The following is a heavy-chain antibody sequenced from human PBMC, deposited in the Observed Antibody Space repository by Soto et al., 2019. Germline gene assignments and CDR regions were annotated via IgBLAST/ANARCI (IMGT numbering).Heavy chain of an antibody. CDR1: GFTFSSYA. CDR3: AKEAGQLRLLEWPTGDIDV. D-gene: IGHD3-3*01. V-gene: IGHV3-23*01. J-gene: IGHJ6*03. Sequence: EVQLLESGGGLVQPGGSLRLSCAASGFTFSSYAMSWVRQAPGKGLEWVSAISGSGGSTYYADTVKGRFTISRDNSKNALYLQMNSLRAEDTAVYYCAKEAGQLRLLEWPTGDIDVWGKGTTVTVSS. CDR2: ISGSGGST.